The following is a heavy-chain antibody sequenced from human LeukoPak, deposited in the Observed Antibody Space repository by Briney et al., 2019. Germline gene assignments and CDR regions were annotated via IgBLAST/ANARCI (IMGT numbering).Heavy chain of an antibody. D-gene: IGHD2-15*01. CDR1: GYMFTSHG. CDR2: ISAQNGNT. V-gene: IGHV1-18*01. Sequence: ASVKVSCKSSGYMFTSHGIHWLRQAPGQGLEWMGWISAQNGNTNYVQQFLGRVTMTRDTSASTAYMELRSLKSDDTAVYYCARPYCGGGSCHDYFDYWGQGTLVTVSS. J-gene: IGHJ4*02. CDR3: ARPYCGGGSCHDYFDY.